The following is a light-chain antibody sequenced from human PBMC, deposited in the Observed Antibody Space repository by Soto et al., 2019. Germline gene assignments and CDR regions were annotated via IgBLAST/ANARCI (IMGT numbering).Light chain of an antibody. CDR3: QQYNNCPPYT. CDR1: QSVNNN. J-gene: IGKJ2*01. Sequence: EIVMTQSPATLSVSPGERVTLSCRASQSVNNNLAWYQQKPGQAPRLLIYDASTRSTGIPVRFSGSGSGTEFTLTISGLQSEAFAVYSCQQYNNCPPYTFGQGTKLEIK. V-gene: IGKV3-15*01. CDR2: DAS.